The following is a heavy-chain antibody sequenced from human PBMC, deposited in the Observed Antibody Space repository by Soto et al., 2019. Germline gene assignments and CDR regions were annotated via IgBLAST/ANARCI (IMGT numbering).Heavy chain of an antibody. J-gene: IGHJ4*02. V-gene: IGHV3-21*04. CDR1: GFTFSSYS. D-gene: IGHD6-19*01. CDR3: ARDASGPFDY. Sequence: PGGSLRLSCAASGFTFSSYSMNWVRQAPGKGLEWVSSISSSSSYIYYADSVKGRFTISRDNSKNTLYLQMDRLRVDDTAVYFCARDASGPFDYWGQGTLVTVSS. CDR2: ISSSSSYI.